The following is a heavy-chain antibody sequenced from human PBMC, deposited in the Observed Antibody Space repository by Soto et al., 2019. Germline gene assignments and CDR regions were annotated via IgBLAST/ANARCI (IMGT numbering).Heavy chain of an antibody. Sequence: EVQLVESGGGLVQPGGSLRLSCVVSGFTFTDSWMYWVRQVPGEGLVWVSFINNDGSRTNYADSVKGRFTISRDNAKNTLYLQMNGLRAEDTAMYYCGKSRWSGSSLIDYWGQGTLVTVSS. J-gene: IGHJ4*02. V-gene: IGHV3-74*01. D-gene: IGHD3-3*01. CDR2: INNDGSRT. CDR3: GKSRWSGSSLIDY. CDR1: GFTFTDSW.